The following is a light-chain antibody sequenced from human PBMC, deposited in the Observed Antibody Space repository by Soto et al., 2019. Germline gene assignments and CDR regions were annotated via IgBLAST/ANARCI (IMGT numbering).Light chain of an antibody. J-gene: IGKJ5*01. CDR1: QDIRND. Sequence: AMQMTQGPCSLSSCLGVIVTITCRASQDIRNDLGWYQQKPGKAPKLLIYDGYKLQSGVPSRFSGSVSGTDFTLTISSLQPEDFATYYCPQDYSTPPITCGQGTRLEIK. CDR3: PQDYSTPPIT. CDR2: DGY. V-gene: IGKV1-6*01.